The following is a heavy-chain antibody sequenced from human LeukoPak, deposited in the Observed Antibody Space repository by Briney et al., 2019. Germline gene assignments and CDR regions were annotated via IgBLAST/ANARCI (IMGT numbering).Heavy chain of an antibody. D-gene: IGHD1-26*01. V-gene: IGHV3-38-3*01. CDR1: GLFTVSSNE. CDR3: AKETLYSGSSRGGDTFGS. CDR2: ISGTNT. Sequence: GGSLRLSCAASGLFTVSSNEMSWVRQAPGKGLEWVSSISGTNTFSADSMKGGFAVSRDDSKNTLHLQMNSLRADDTAVYYCAKETLYSGSSRGGDTFGSWGQGTMVTVSS. J-gene: IGHJ3*02.